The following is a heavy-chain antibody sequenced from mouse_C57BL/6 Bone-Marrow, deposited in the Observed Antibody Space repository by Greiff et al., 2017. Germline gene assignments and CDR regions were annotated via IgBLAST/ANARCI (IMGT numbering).Heavy chain of an antibody. CDR2: IHPNSGST. CDR1: GYTFTSYW. Sequence: QVQLQQPGAELVKPGASVKLSCKASGYTFTSYWMHWVKQRPGQGLEWIGMIHPNSGSTNYNEKFKSKATLTVDKSSSTAYMQLSSLTSEDSAVXYCAREDYGSSPYAMDYWGQGTSVTVSS. CDR3: AREDYGSSPYAMDY. V-gene: IGHV1-64*01. D-gene: IGHD1-1*01. J-gene: IGHJ4*01.